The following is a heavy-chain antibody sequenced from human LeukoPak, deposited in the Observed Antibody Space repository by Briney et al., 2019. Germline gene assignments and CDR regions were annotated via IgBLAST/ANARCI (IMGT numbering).Heavy chain of an antibody. CDR1: GFTFSSYA. Sequence: PGGSLRLSCAASGFTFSSYAMSWVRQAPGKGLEWVSAISGSGGSTYYADSVKGRFTISRDNSKNTLYLQMNSLRAEDTAVYYCAKRGYATMVRGVTTSAIDYWGQGTLVTVSS. V-gene: IGHV3-23*01. D-gene: IGHD3-10*01. CDR3: AKRGYATMVRGVTTSAIDY. CDR2: ISGSGGST. J-gene: IGHJ4*02.